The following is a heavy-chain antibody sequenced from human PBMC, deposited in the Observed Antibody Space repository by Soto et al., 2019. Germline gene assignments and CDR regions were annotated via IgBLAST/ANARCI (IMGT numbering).Heavy chain of an antibody. J-gene: IGHJ3*02. CDR2: MNPNSGNT. Sequence: GASVKVSCKASGYTFTSYDINWVRQATGQGLEWMGWMNPNSGNTVYAQRFQGRVTMTRNTSISTAYMELNSLKIEDTAVYYCATYGGYYWRAFDIWGQGTMVTVSS. CDR3: ATYGGYYWRAFDI. D-gene: IGHD3-22*01. CDR1: GYTFTSYD. V-gene: IGHV1-8*01.